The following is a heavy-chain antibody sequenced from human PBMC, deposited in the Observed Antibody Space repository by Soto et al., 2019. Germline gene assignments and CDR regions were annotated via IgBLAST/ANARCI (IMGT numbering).Heavy chain of an antibody. D-gene: IGHD1-26*01. CDR1: GGSISSGGYY. Sequence: QVQLQESGPGLVKPSQTLSLTCTVSGGSISSGGYYWSWIRQHPGKGLEWIGYIYYSGSTYYNPSIKSAFTISVDTSKNQFSLKLSSVTAADPAVYYCVGSRVGNGKVGGWGQGTLVTVSS. CDR2: IYYSGST. J-gene: IGHJ4*02. CDR3: VGSRVGNGKVGG. V-gene: IGHV4-31*01.